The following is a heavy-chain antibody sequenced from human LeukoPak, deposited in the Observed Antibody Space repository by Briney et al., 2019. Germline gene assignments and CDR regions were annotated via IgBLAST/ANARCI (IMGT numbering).Heavy chain of an antibody. CDR3: ASAPGDSSGYYNFDY. V-gene: IGHV3-48*01. J-gene: IGHJ4*02. CDR2: ISSGSSTI. CDR1: GFTFSSYS. D-gene: IGHD3-22*01. Sequence: GGSLRLSCAASGFTFSSYSMNWVRQAPGKGLEWVSYISSGSSTIYYADSVKGRFTISRDNAKNSLYLQMNGLRAEDTAVYYCASAPGDSSGYYNFDYWGQGTLVTVSS.